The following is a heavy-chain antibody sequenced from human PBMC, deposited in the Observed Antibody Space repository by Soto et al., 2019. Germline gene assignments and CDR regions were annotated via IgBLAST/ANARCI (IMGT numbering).Heavy chain of an antibody. V-gene: IGHV3-73*01. Sequence: GGSLRLSCAASGFTFSGSAMHWVRQASGKGLEWVGRIRSKANSYATAYAASVKGRFTISRDDSKNTAYLQMNSLKTEDTAVYYCTRHPNLVGAFDIWGQGTMVTVSS. CDR3: TRHPNLVGAFDI. D-gene: IGHD3-10*01. CDR1: GFTFSGSA. J-gene: IGHJ3*02. CDR2: IRSKANSYAT.